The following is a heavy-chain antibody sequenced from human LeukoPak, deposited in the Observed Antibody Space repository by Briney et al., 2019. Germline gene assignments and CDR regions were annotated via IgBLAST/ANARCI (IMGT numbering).Heavy chain of an antibody. D-gene: IGHD2-21*02. J-gene: IGHJ4*02. CDR3: AKLVASHCYSDDCIDY. Sequence: PGGSLRLSCAASGFTFSSYAMSWVRQAPGKGLEWVSAISGSGGSTYYADSVKGRFTISRDNSKNKLYLQMNSLRAEDTAVYYCAKLVASHCYSDDCIDYWGQGTLVTVSS. V-gene: IGHV3-23*01. CDR1: GFTFSSYA. CDR2: ISGSGGST.